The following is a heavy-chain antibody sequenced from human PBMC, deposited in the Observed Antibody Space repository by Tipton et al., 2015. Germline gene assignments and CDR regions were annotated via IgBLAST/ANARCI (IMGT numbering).Heavy chain of an antibody. D-gene: IGHD6-13*01. J-gene: IGHJ5*02. V-gene: IGHV4-39*01. CDR2: SFYTGIT. CDR1: GDSISGGTEY. CDR3: ARHRDKAAFDP. Sequence: TLSLTCTVSGDSISGGTEYWGWIRQAPGKTLEWIASSFYTGITFYNPSLQSRVTISVDTSKNQFSLKLTSVTTADTAVYYCARHRDKAAFDPWGQGTLVTVSS.